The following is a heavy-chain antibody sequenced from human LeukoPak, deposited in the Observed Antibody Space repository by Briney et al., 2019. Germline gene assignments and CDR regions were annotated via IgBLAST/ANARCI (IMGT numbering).Heavy chain of an antibody. J-gene: IGHJ4*02. D-gene: IGHD2-15*01. CDR3: ARSPCSGGSCPDDY. Sequence: GGSLRLSCAASGFTFSSYSMNWVRQAPGKGLEWVSSISSSSSYIYYADSVKGRFTISGDNAKNSLYLQMNSLRAEDTAVYYCARSPCSGGSCPDDYWGQGTLVTVSS. V-gene: IGHV3-21*01. CDR1: GFTFSSYS. CDR2: ISSSSSYI.